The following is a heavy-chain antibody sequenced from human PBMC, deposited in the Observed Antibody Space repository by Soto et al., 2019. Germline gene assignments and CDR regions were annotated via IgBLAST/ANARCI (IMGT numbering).Heavy chain of an antibody. CDR1: GYTFTSYG. J-gene: IGHJ3*02. V-gene: IGHV1-18*01. Sequence: QVQLVQSGAEVKKPGASVKVSCKASGYTFTSYGISWVRQAPGQGVEWMGWISDYNGNTNYAQKLQGRVTMTTDTSTSTAYMELRSLRSDDTAVYYCARDLSIYGDYCAFDIWGQGTMVTVSS. D-gene: IGHD4-17*01. CDR2: ISDYNGNT. CDR3: ARDLSIYGDYCAFDI.